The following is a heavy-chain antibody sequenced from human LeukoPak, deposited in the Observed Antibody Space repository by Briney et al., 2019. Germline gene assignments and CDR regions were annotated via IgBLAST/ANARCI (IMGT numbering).Heavy chain of an antibody. D-gene: IGHD3-3*01. J-gene: IGHJ3*02. CDR3: ARDPQYDFWSGSAFDI. V-gene: IGHV3-66*01. CDR2: IYSGGGT. Sequence: GGSLRLSCAASGFTVSSNYMSWVRQAPGKGLEWVSVIYSGGGTYYADSVKGRFTISRDNSKNTLYLQMNSLRAQDTAVYYCARDPQYDFWSGSAFDIWGQGTMVTVYS. CDR1: GFTVSSNY.